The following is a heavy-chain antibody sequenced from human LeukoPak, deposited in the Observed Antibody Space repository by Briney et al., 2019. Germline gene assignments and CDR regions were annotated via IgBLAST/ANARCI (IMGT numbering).Heavy chain of an antibody. J-gene: IGHJ4*02. Sequence: GGSLRLSCAASGFTFSSYAMSWVRQAPGKGLEWVSAISGSGGNTYYANSVRGRFTISRDNSRNTLYLQISSLGADDTAVYYCAKDMGRGGGAVIDYWGQGTLVTVSS. V-gene: IGHV3-23*01. D-gene: IGHD2-21*01. CDR3: AKDMGRGGGAVIDY. CDR1: GFTFSSYA. CDR2: ISGSGGNT.